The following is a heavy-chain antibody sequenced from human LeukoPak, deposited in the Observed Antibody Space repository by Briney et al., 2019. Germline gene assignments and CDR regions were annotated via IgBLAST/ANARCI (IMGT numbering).Heavy chain of an antibody. CDR1: GLTFSTYS. Sequence: GGSLRLSCAASGLTFSTYSMNWVRQAPGKGLEWVSSISSSSSYIYYADSVKGRFTISRDNAKNSLYLQMNSLRGEDTAVYYCARHPWGMLVVEVAGFDYWGQGTLVTVSS. V-gene: IGHV3-21*01. D-gene: IGHD6-19*01. CDR2: ISSSSSYI. J-gene: IGHJ4*02. CDR3: ARHPWGMLVVEVAGFDY.